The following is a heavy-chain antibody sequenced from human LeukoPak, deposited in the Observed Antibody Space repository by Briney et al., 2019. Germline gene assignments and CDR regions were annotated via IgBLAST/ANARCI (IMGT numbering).Heavy chain of an antibody. Sequence: SPTLSLTCTVSGGSFSGYYWSWIRQPPGKGLEWIGEINHSGSTNYNPSLKSRVTISLDTSKNQFSLKLSSVTAADTAVYYCARRDIVAAIDYWGQGTLVTVSS. J-gene: IGHJ4*02. D-gene: IGHD5-12*01. V-gene: IGHV4-34*01. CDR3: ARRDIVAAIDY. CDR2: INHSGST. CDR1: GGSFSGYY.